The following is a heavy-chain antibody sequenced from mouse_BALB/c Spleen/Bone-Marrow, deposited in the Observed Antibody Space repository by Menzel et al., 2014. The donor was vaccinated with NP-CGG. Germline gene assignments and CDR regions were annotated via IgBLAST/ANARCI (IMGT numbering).Heavy chain of an antibody. D-gene: IGHD4-1*01. V-gene: IGHV5-17*02. CDR3: TRQGNWDHYAMDY. CDR2: ISSGSSTI. J-gene: IGHJ4*01. CDR1: GFTFSSFG. Sequence: EVKVVESGGGLVQPGGSRKLSCSASGFTFSSFGMHWVRQAPEKGLEWVAYISSGSSTIYYADTVKGRFTISRDNPKNTLFLQMTSLRSVDTAMYYCTRQGNWDHYAMDYWGQGTSVTVSS.